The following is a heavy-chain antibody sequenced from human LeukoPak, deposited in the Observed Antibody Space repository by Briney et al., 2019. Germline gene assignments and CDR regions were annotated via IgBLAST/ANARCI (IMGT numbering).Heavy chain of an antibody. Sequence: ASVKVSCKASGYTFTSYGISWVRQAPGQGLEWMGWISAYNGNTNYAQKLQGRVTMTTDTSTSTAYMELRSLRSDDTAVYYCARAAPYHYDSSGLFDYWGQGTLVTVSS. CDR2: ISAYNGNT. D-gene: IGHD3-22*01. CDR3: ARAAPYHYDSSGLFDY. J-gene: IGHJ4*02. V-gene: IGHV1-18*01. CDR1: GYTFTSYG.